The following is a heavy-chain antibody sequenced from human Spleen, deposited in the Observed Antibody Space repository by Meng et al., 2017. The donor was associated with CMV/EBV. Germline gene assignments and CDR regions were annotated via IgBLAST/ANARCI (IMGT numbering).Heavy chain of an antibody. D-gene: IGHD3-10*01. CDR1: GFTFRTYA. CDR3: AKGGAPGSPNYGSGSYSLPYYYYYGMDV. CDR2: IWYDGSNK. J-gene: IGHJ6*02. V-gene: IGHV3-33*06. Sequence: GESLKISCAASGFTFRTYAMVWVRQAPGKGLEWVAVIWYDGSNKYYADSVKGRFTISRDNSKNTLYLQMNSLRAEDTAVYYCAKGGAPGSPNYGSGSYSLPYYYYYGMDVWGQGTTVTVSS.